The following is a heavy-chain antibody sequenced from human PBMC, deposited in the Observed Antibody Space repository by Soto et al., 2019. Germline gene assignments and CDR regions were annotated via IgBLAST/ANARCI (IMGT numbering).Heavy chain of an antibody. CDR1: GGTFSSYT. CDR3: ARMYDSSGYYYAGAFDI. Sequence: SVKVSCKASGGTFSSYTISWVRQAPGQGLEWMGRIIPILGIANYAQKFQGRVTITADKSTSTAYMELSSLRSEDTAVYYCARMYDSSGYYYAGAFDIWGQGTMVTVSS. CDR2: IIPILGIA. D-gene: IGHD3-22*01. J-gene: IGHJ3*02. V-gene: IGHV1-69*02.